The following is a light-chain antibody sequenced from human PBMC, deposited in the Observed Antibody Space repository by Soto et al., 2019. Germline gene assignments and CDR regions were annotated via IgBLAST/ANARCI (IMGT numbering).Light chain of an antibody. CDR1: QSISTY. Sequence: DIQMTQSPSSLSASVGDRVTIACRAGQSISTYLNWYQQKPGKAPKLLIFAVSSLKSGVPSRFSGSGSGTDFTLTINSLQPEDFATYYCQQSNSDPTFGGGTKVEIK. CDR2: AVS. V-gene: IGKV1-39*01. J-gene: IGKJ4*01. CDR3: QQSNSDPT.